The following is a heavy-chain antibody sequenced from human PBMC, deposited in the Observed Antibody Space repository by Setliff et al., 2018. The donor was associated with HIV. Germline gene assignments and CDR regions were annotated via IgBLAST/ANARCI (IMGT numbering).Heavy chain of an antibody. J-gene: IGHJ4*02. Sequence: SETLSLTCAVSGYSISSGYCWGWIRQPPGKGLEWIGSIYHSGSTYYNPSLKSRVTISVDTSKNQFSLKLSSVTAADTAVYYCARDPGGIVATIPDYWGQGTLVTVSS. CDR1: GYSISSGYC. CDR3: ARDPGGIVATIPDY. CDR2: IYHSGST. D-gene: IGHD5-12*01. V-gene: IGHV4-38-2*02.